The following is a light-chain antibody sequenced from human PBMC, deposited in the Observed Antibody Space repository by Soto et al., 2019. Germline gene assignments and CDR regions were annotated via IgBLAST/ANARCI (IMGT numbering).Light chain of an antibody. CDR1: QSVSSSY. V-gene: IGKV3-20*01. CDR2: GAS. Sequence: EIVLTQFPDTLSLSTGERATLSCRASQSVSSSYLAWYQQKPGQAPRLLIYGASSRATGIPDRFSGSGSGTDFTLTISRLEPEDFAVYYCQQYGSSPLTFGQGTKVEIK. J-gene: IGKJ1*01. CDR3: QQYGSSPLT.